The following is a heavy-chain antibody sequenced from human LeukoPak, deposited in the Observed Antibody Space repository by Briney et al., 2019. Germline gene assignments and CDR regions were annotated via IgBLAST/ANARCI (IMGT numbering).Heavy chain of an antibody. CDR1: GFTVSSNY. CDR2: IHSGGST. V-gene: IGHV3-53*01. J-gene: IGHJ4*02. CDR3: ARESAAAGTDY. D-gene: IGHD6-13*01. Sequence: GGSLRLSCAASGFTVSSNYMSWVRQAPGKGLEWVSVIHSGGSTYYADSVKGRFTISRDISKNTLYLQMNSLRAEDTAVYYCARESAAAGTDYWGQGTLVTVSS.